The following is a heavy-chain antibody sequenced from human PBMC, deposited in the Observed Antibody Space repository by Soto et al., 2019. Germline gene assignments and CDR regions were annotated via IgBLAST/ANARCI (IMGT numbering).Heavy chain of an antibody. Sequence: EVQLVESGGGLVQPGGSLKLSCAASGFSFSDSAIHWVRQASGKGLEWVGRTRSKAHSYATAFAASVKGRFTISRDDSKNTVYLQMNSLKPEDTAVYYCTRHTVDYWGQGTLVTVSS. D-gene: IGHD4-4*01. CDR3: TRHTVDY. CDR1: GFSFSDSA. V-gene: IGHV3-73*02. CDR2: TRSKAHSYAT. J-gene: IGHJ4*02.